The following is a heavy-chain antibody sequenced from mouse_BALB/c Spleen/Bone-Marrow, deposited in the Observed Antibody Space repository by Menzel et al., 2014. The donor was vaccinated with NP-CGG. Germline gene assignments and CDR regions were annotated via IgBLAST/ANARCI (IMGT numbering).Heavy chain of an antibody. D-gene: IGHD4-1*01. CDR1: GFNIKDTY. Sequence: EVQLVESGAELVKPGASVKLSCTASGFNIKDTYMHWVKQWPEQGLGWIGRIDPANGNTKYDPKFQGKATITADTSSNTAYLQLSSLTSEDTAVYYCARWEYYAMDYWGQGTSVTVSS. V-gene: IGHV14-3*02. J-gene: IGHJ4*01. CDR2: IDPANGNT. CDR3: ARWEYYAMDY.